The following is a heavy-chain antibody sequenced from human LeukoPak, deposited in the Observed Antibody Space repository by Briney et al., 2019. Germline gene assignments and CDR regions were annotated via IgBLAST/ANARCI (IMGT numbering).Heavy chain of an antibody. CDR3: AKAARSGWTNFDH. V-gene: IGHV3-23*01. J-gene: IGHJ4*02. CDR2: IGGSGTSA. D-gene: IGHD6-19*01. CDR1: GFTVSSYA. Sequence: PGGSLRLSCAASGFTVSSYAMSWVRQAPVKGLEWVSTIGGSGTSAYYAESVKGRFTISRDNSKNTLYLQMSSLRAEDTALYYCAKAARSGWTNFDHWGQGTLVTVSS.